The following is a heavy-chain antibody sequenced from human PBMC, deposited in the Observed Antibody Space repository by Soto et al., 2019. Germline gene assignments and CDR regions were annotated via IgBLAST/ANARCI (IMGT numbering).Heavy chain of an antibody. CDR2: IIPIFGTA. D-gene: IGHD1-7*01. V-gene: IGHV1-69*13. Sequence: GASVKVSCKASGGTFSSYAISWVRQAPGQGLEWMGGIIPIFGTANYAQKFQGRVTITADESTSTAYMELSSLRSEDTAVYYCARAQYLELSGPCYYYYYGMDVWGQGTTVTVSS. CDR3: ARAQYLELSGPCYYYYYGMDV. J-gene: IGHJ6*02. CDR1: GGTFSSYA.